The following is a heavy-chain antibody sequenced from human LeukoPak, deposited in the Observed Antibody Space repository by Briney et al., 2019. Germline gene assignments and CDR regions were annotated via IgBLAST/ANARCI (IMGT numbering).Heavy chain of an antibody. CDR3: ARDLGLRYFDWLGYFQH. CDR1: GFTFSGYA. Sequence: GGSLRLSCTASGFTFSGYAMSWVRQAPGKGLDWVSGLSGSGGSTYYADSVKGRFTISRDNSKTTLYLQMNSLRAEDTAVYYCARDLGLRYFDWLGYFQHWGQGTLVTVSS. D-gene: IGHD3-9*01. J-gene: IGHJ1*01. CDR2: LSGSGGST. V-gene: IGHV3-23*01.